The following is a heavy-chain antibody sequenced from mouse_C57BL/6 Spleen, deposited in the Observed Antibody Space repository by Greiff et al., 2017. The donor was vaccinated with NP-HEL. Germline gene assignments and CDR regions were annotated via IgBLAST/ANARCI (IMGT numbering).Heavy chain of an antibody. CDR3: ARGGHSYAMDY. CDR1: GYSITSGYY. Sequence: EVKLVESGPGLVKPSQSLSLTCSVTGYSITSGYYWNWIRQFPGNKLEWMGYISYDGSNNYNPSLKNRISITRDTSKNQFFLKLNSVTTEDTATYYCARGGHSYAMDYWGQGTSVTVSS. V-gene: IGHV3-6*01. CDR2: ISYDGSN. J-gene: IGHJ4*01.